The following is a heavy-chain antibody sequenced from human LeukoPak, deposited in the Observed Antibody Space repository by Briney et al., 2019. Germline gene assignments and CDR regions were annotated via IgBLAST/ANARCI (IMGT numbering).Heavy chain of an antibody. CDR1: GYTFTSYD. J-gene: IGHJ3*02. Sequence: GASVKVSCKASGYTFTSYDINWVRQATGQGLEWMGWMNPNSGNTGYAQKFQGRVTMTRNTSISTDYMELGSLRSEDTAVYYCARRSAAAVTPDAFDIWGQGTMVTVSS. CDR3: ARRSAAAVTPDAFDI. D-gene: IGHD6-13*01. CDR2: MNPNSGNT. V-gene: IGHV1-8*01.